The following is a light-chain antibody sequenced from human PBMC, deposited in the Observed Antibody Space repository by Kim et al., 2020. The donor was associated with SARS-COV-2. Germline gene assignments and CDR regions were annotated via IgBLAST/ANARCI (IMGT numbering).Light chain of an antibody. V-gene: IGKV1-39*01. Sequence: DIQMTQSPSTLSAAVGDRVTITCRTTQSISSHLNWYQQKPGRAPKLLISAASTLQGGVPSRFSGSGSETDFTLTISSLQPEDFASYFCQQSYITPFTFGPGTKVDIK. CDR3: QQSYITPFT. CDR2: AAS. CDR1: QSISSH. J-gene: IGKJ3*01.